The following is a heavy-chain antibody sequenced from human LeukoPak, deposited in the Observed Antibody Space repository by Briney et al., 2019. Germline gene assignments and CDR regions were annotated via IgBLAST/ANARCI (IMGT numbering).Heavy chain of an antibody. D-gene: IGHD3-3*01. Sequence: GGSLRLSCAASGFTFSQNGMHWVRQAPGKGLEWVAVISYDGSNKYYADSVKGRFTISRDNSKNTLYLQMNSLRAEDTAVYYCARPVDYDFWSGRSPFDYWGQGTLVTVSS. CDR3: ARPVDYDFWSGRSPFDY. J-gene: IGHJ4*02. CDR1: GFTFSQNG. CDR2: ISYDGSNK. V-gene: IGHV3-30*19.